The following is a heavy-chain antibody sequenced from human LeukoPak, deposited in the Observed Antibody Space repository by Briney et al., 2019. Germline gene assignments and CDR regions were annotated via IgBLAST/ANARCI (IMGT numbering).Heavy chain of an antibody. Sequence: PSETLSLTCTVSGGSISSYYWSWIRRPPGKGLEWIGYIYYSGSTNYSPSLKSRVTISVDTSKNQFSLKLSSVTAADTAVYYCASLWFGELSLWGQGTLVTVSS. D-gene: IGHD3-10*01. CDR3: ASLWFGELSL. J-gene: IGHJ4*02. CDR2: IYYSGST. CDR1: GGSISSYY. V-gene: IGHV4-59*01.